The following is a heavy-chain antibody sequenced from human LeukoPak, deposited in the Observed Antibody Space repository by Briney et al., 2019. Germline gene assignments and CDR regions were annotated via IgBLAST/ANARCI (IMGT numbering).Heavy chain of an antibody. V-gene: IGHV3-33*06. D-gene: IGHD1-26*01. CDR1: GFTFRNYA. CDR3: AKIVGWELFPPVYFDY. CDR2: IYYDGSDR. J-gene: IGHJ4*02. Sequence: GGSLRLSCSASGFTFRNYAMHWVRQAPGKGPEWLAHIYYDGSDRFHADSVKDRFTVSRDNSRNILSLQMNSLRVEDTALYYCAKIVGWELFPPVYFDYWGQGTLVTVSS.